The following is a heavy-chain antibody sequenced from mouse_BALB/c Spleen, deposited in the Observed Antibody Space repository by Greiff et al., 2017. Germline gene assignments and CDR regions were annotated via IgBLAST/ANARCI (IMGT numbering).Heavy chain of an antibody. CDR3: ARRGGGAY. CDR2: ISSGGGST. J-gene: IGHJ3*01. Sequence: EVKVVESGGGLVKPGGSLKLSCAASGFAFSSYDMSWVRQTPEKRLEWVAYISSGGGSTYYPDTVKGRFPISRDKAKNTLYLQMSSLKSEDTAMYYCARRGGGAYWGQGTLVTVSA. CDR1: GFAFSSYD. V-gene: IGHV5-12-1*01.